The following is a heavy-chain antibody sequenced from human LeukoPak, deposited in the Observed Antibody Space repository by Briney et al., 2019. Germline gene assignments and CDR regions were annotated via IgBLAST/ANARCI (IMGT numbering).Heavy chain of an antibody. CDR2: IYHSGST. J-gene: IGHJ4*02. V-gene: IGHV4-30-2*01. CDR3: ARAHDYQYYFDY. D-gene: IGHD4-11*01. CDR1: GGSTSSGGYS. Sequence: SQTLSLTCAVSGGSTSSGGYSWSWIRQPPGKGLEWIGYIYHSGSTYSNPSLNSRVTISVDRSKNRFSLKLSSVTAADTAVYYCARAHDYQYYFDYWGQGTLVTVSS.